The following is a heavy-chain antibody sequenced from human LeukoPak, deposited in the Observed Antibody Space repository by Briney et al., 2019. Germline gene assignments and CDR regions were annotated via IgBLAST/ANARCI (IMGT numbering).Heavy chain of an antibody. V-gene: IGHV3-73*01. D-gene: IGHD3-10*01. J-gene: IGHJ4*02. CDR3: TRHNRYSGVFDY. Sequence: GSLRLSCAASGFTFSGSAMHWVRQASGKGLEWVGRIRSKANSYATAYAASVKGRFTISRDDPKNTAYLQMNSLKTEDTAVYYCTRHNRYSGVFDYWGQGTLVTVSS. CDR1: GFTFSGSA. CDR2: IRSKANSYAT.